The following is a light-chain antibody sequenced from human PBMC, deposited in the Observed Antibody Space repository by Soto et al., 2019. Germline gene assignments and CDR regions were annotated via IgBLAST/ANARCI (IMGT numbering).Light chain of an antibody. CDR1: QSVLYSSNNKNY. Sequence: DIVMTQSPDSLAVSLGERATINCKSSQSVLYSSNNKNYLAWYQQKPGQPPKLLIYWASTRESGVPDRFSGSGSGTDSTLTISSLQAEDVAVYYCQQYYSTLPITFGQGTRLEMK. J-gene: IGKJ5*01. CDR2: WAS. V-gene: IGKV4-1*01. CDR3: QQYYSTLPIT.